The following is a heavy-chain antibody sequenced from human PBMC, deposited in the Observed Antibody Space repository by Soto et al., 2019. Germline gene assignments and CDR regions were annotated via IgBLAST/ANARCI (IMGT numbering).Heavy chain of an antibody. Sequence: AAVKVSCKASGYTFTSYGISWVRHPPGQGXEWMGWISDYNCNTNYAQKLQGRVTMTTDTSTRTAYMELRSLRSDDTAVYYCARDSDIVLMVYAIYYYYGMDVWGQGTTVTVS. CDR2: ISDYNCNT. D-gene: IGHD2-8*01. CDR1: GYTFTSYG. CDR3: ARDSDIVLMVYAIYYYYGMDV. V-gene: IGHV1-18*01. J-gene: IGHJ6*02.